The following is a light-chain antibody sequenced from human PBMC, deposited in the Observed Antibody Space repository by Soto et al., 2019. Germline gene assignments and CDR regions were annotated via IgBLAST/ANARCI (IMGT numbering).Light chain of an antibody. J-gene: IGKJ1*01. CDR2: GAS. Sequence: EIMLTQSPGTLSLSPGEGATLSCRASQSVSNSYLAWYQQKPGQAPRLLIHGASSRAGGVPDRVSGSGSGTAFTLTISRLEPEDFAVYYCQQYVRAPWTFGQGTKVDIK. CDR3: QQYVRAPWT. CDR1: QSVSNSY. V-gene: IGKV3-20*01.